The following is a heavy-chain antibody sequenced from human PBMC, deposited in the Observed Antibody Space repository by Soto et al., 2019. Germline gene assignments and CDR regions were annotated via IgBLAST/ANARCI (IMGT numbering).Heavy chain of an antibody. V-gene: IGHV3-23*01. CDR3: ASYYGDYAGGEFCQH. CDR1: GFTFSNYA. D-gene: IGHD4-17*01. Sequence: VQLLESGGDLVQPWGSLRLSCALSGFTFSNYAMNWVRQAPGKGLEWVSAITGRGRSTYYAESVKGRFTISGDNSKNPLYLQMDSLRAEDTAVYYCASYYGDYAGGEFCQHWGQGTLVTVSS. CDR2: ITGRGRST. J-gene: IGHJ1*01.